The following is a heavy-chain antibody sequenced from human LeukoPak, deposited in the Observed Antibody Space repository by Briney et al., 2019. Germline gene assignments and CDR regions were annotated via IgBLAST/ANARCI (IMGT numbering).Heavy chain of an antibody. Sequence: SETLSLTCTVSGGSISSYYWSWIRQPAGKGLEWIGRIYTSGSTNYNPSLKSRVTVSVDTSKNQFSLKLSSVTAADTAVYYCAREGGGYSYGYSYYFDYWGQGTLVTVSS. CDR1: GGSISSYY. CDR2: IYTSGST. CDR3: AREGGGYSYGYSYYFDY. V-gene: IGHV4-4*07. D-gene: IGHD5-18*01. J-gene: IGHJ4*02.